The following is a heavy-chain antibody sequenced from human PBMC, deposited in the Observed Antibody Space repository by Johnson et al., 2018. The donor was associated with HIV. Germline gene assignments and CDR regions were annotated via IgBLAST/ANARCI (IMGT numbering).Heavy chain of an antibody. V-gene: IGHV3-23*04. Sequence: VQLVESGGGVVQPGRSLRLSCAASGFTLSSYGMHWVRQAPGKGLQWLAELSNTGLNTYYADSVRGRFTISRDNSKNMLYLQVNSLRAEDTAIYYCAKDRLAMGILDIWGQGTVVIVSS. D-gene: IGHD5-18*01. CDR3: AKDRLAMGILDI. J-gene: IGHJ3*02. CDR1: GFTLSSYG. CDR2: LSNTGLNT.